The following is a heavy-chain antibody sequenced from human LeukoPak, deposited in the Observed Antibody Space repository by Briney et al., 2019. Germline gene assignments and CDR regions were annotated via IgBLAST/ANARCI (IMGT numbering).Heavy chain of an antibody. CDR3: ATVGYCTYGVCVNFDY. Sequence: GASVKVSCKASGYTFTGYYMHWVRQAPGQGLEWMGWINPNNGGTNYAQKFQGRVTMTRDTSISTAYMGLSSLESDDTAVYYCATVGYCTYGVCVNFDYWGQGTLVTVSS. CDR1: GYTFTGYY. J-gene: IGHJ4*02. D-gene: IGHD2-8*01. CDR2: INPNNGGT. V-gene: IGHV1-2*02.